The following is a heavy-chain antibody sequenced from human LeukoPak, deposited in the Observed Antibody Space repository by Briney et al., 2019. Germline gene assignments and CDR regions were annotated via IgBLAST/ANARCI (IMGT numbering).Heavy chain of an antibody. J-gene: IGHJ4*02. CDR3: AKAPYSSSWYRPPYFDY. CDR2: ISGSGGST. Sequence: PGGSLRLSCAASGFTFSSYAMSWVRQAPGKGLEWVSAISGSGGSTYYADSVKGRFTISRDNSKNTLYLQMNSLRAEDMAVYYCAKAPYSSSWYRPPYFDYWGQGTLVTVSS. D-gene: IGHD6-13*01. CDR1: GFTFSSYA. V-gene: IGHV3-23*01.